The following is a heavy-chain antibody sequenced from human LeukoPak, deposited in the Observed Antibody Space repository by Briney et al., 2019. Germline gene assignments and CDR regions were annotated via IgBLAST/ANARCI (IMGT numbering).Heavy chain of an antibody. CDR2: TIPILGIA. V-gene: IGHV1-69*04. CDR3: ARPGSAVGATTAEYFQH. Sequence: ASVKVSCKASGGTFSSYAISWVRQAPGQGLEWMGRTIPILGIANYAQKFQGRVTIAADKSTSTAYMELSSLRSEDTAVYYCARPGSAVGATTAEYFQHWGQGTLVTVSS. J-gene: IGHJ1*01. CDR1: GGTFSSYA. D-gene: IGHD1-26*01.